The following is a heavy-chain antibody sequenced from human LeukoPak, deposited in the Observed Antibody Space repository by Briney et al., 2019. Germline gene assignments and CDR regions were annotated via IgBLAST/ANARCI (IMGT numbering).Heavy chain of an antibody. Sequence: GASVKVSCKASGYTFTTYYMHWVRQAPGQGLEWMGIINPSGGSTTYAQNFQGRVTMTRDTSTSAAYMELSSLRSEDTAVYYCARGTRDAFDIWGQGTMVTVSS. CDR1: GYTFTTYY. CDR2: INPSGGST. CDR3: ARGTRDAFDI. J-gene: IGHJ3*02. V-gene: IGHV1-46*01.